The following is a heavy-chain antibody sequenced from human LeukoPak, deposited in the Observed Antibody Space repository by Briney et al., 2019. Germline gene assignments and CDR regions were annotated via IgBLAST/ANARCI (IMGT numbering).Heavy chain of an antibody. V-gene: IGHV4-59*01. CDR1: GGSTSSYY. Sequence: PSETLSLTCTVSGGSTSSYYWSWIRQPPGKGLEWIGYIYYSGSTNYNPSLKSRVTISVDTSKNQFSLKLSSVTAADTAVYYCARVKGGYCSGGSCYWFDPWGQGTLVTVSS. CDR3: ARVKGGYCSGGSCYWFDP. CDR2: IYYSGST. D-gene: IGHD2-15*01. J-gene: IGHJ5*02.